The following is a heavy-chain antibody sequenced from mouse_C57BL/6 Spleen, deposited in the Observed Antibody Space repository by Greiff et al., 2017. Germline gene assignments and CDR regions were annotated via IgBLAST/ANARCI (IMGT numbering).Heavy chain of an antibody. J-gene: IGHJ2*01. D-gene: IGHD4-1*01. CDR3: ARRDGTFNY. V-gene: IGHV14-2*01. Sequence: EVQLQQSGAELVKPGASVKLSCTASGFNIKDYYMHWVKQRTEQGLEWIGRFDPEDGEPKYAPNFLGKATITADTSSNTAYLQLSSLTSEDTAVYYCARRDGTFNYWGQGTTLTVSS. CDR1: GFNIKDYY. CDR2: FDPEDGEP.